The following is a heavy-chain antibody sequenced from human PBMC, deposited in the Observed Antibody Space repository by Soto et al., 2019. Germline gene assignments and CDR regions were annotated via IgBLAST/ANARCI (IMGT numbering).Heavy chain of an antibody. J-gene: IGHJ4*02. CDR3: ARGGRRLQSRLDY. Sequence: PSETLSLTCAVYGGSFSGYYWSWIRQPPGKGLEWIGEINHSGSTNYNPSLKSRVTISVDTSKNQFSLKLSSVTAADTAVYYCARGGRRLQSRLDYWGQGTLVTVSS. CDR1: GGSFSGYY. CDR2: INHSGST. V-gene: IGHV4-34*01. D-gene: IGHD6-25*01.